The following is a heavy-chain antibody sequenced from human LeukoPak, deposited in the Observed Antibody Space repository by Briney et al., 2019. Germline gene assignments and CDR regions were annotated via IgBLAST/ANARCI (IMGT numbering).Heavy chain of an antibody. CDR3: AKGLMSGYYDILTGLA. V-gene: IGHV3-23*01. J-gene: IGHJ5*02. CDR1: GFTFSSYA. Sequence: GGSLRLSCAASGFTFSSYAMSWVRQAPGKGLEWVSAISGSGGSTYYADSVKGRFTISRDNSKNTLYLQMNSLRAEDTAVYSCAKGLMSGYYDILTGLAWGQGTLVTVSS. CDR2: ISGSGGST. D-gene: IGHD3-9*01.